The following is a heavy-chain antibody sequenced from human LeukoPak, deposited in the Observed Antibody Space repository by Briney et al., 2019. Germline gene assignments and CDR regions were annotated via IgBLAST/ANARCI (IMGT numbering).Heavy chain of an antibody. CDR1: GGSFSGYY. V-gene: IGHV4-34*01. Sequence: PSETLSLTCAVYGGSFSGYYWGWVRQPPGKGLEWIWSIYYSGYTYYNPSLKSRVTISVDTSKNPFSLKLSSVTAADTAVYYCAKHYMGSSYNRAVDYWGQGTLVTVSS. J-gene: IGHJ4*02. CDR2: IYYSGYT. D-gene: IGHD3-10*01. CDR3: AKHYMGSSYNRAVDY.